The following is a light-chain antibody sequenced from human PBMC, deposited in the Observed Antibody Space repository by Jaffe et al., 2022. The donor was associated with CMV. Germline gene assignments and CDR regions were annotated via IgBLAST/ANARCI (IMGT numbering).Light chain of an antibody. J-gene: IGKJ1*01. CDR1: QGISNY. Sequence: DIQMTQSPSSLSASVGDRVTITCRASQGISNYLAWYQQKPGKVPKVLIYGASTLQSGVPSRFGGSGSGTDFTLTISSLQPEDVATYYCQKYDSAPRTFGQGTKVEIK. CDR2: GAS. CDR3: QKYDSAPRT. V-gene: IGKV1-27*01.